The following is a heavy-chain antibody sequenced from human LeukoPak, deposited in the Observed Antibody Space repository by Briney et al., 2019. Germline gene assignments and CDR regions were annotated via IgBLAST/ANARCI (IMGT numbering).Heavy chain of an antibody. CDR2: ISWNSGSI. CDR3: ASSGYSLDY. V-gene: IGHV3-9*01. J-gene: IGHJ4*02. D-gene: IGHD6-13*01. CDR1: GFTFDDYA. Sequence: GGSLRLSCAASGFTFDDYAMHWVRQAPGKGLEWVSGISWNSGSIGYADSVKGRFTISRDNAKNSLYMQMNSLRAEDTAVYYCASSGYSLDYWGQGTLVTVSS.